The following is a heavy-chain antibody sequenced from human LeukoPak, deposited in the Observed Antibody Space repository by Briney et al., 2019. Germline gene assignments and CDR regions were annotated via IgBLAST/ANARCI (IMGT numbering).Heavy chain of an antibody. V-gene: IGHV3-49*04. CDR2: IRSKAYGGTT. D-gene: IGHD1-1*01. CDR1: GFTFGDYA. Sequence: GGSLRLSCTASGFTFGDYAMSWVRQAPGKGLEWVGFIRSKAYGGTTEYAASVKGRFTISRDDSKSIAYLQMNSLKTEDTAVYYCTTDSVPDYWGQGTLVTVSS. J-gene: IGHJ4*02. CDR3: TTDSVPDY.